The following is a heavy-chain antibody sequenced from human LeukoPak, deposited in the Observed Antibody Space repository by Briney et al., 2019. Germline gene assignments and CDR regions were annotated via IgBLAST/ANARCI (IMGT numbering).Heavy chain of an antibody. Sequence: GGSLRLSCAASGFTFSDYDMHWVRQAPGKGLEWVAVISYDGNDKYYVDSVKGRFTISRDNAKNSLYMQVNSLRAEDTAVYYCARGGYSSSWYHDSWGQGTLVTVSS. J-gene: IGHJ4*02. CDR1: GFTFSDYD. CDR2: ISYDGNDK. D-gene: IGHD6-13*01. CDR3: ARGGYSSSWYHDS. V-gene: IGHV3-30*03.